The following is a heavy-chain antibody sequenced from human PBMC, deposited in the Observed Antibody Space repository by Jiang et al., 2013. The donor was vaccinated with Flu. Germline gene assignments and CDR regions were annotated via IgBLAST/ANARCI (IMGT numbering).Heavy chain of an antibody. Sequence: GAEVKKPGASVKVSCKASGYTFTSYAMHWVRQAPGQRLEWMGWINAGNGNTKYSQKFQGRVTITRDTSASTAYMELSSLRSEDTAVYYCARGERYDYVWGSYRYTPEQPSFDYWGQGTLVTVSS. CDR1: GYTFTSYA. V-gene: IGHV1-3*01. D-gene: IGHD3-16*02. CDR3: ARGERYDYVWGSYRYTPEQPSFDY. J-gene: IGHJ4*02. CDR2: INAGNGNT.